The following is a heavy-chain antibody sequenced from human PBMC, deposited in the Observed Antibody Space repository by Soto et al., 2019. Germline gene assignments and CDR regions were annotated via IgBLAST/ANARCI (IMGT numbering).Heavy chain of an antibody. CDR1: GFTFSNAW. CDR2: IKSKTDGGTT. CDR3: TTDGDIVATISSGMDV. D-gene: IGHD5-12*01. V-gene: IGHV3-15*07. Sequence: GGSLRLSCAASGFTFSNAWMNWVRQAPGKGLEWVGRIKSKTDGGTTDYAAPVKGRFTISRDDSKNTSYLQMNSLKTEDTAVYYCTTDGDIVATISSGMDVWGQGTTVTVSS. J-gene: IGHJ6*02.